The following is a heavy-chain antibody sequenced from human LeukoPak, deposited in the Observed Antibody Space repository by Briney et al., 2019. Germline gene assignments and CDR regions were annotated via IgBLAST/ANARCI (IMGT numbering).Heavy chain of an antibody. CDR2: IIPIFGTA. CDR1: GGTFSSYA. J-gene: IGHJ6*03. CDR3: AAPTVVPAAIKGLGYYYYYMDV. Sequence: GASVKVSCKASGGTFSSYAISWVRQAPGQGLEWMGGIIPIFGTANYAQKFQGRVTITTDESTSTAYMELSSLRSEDTAVYYCAAPTVVPAAIKGLGYYYYYMDVWGKGTTVTVSS. D-gene: IGHD2-2*02. V-gene: IGHV1-69*05.